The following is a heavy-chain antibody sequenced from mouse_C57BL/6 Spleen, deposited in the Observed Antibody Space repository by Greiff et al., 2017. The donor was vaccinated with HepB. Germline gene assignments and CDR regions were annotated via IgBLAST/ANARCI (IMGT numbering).Heavy chain of an antibody. J-gene: IGHJ2*01. CDR3: ARDLDSNYFDY. Sequence: EVMLVESGGGLVKPGGSLKLSCAASGFTFSSYAMSWVRQTPEKRLEWVATISDGGSYTYYPDNVKGRFTISRDNAKNNLYLQMSQLKSEDTAMYYCARDLDSNYFDYWGQGTTLTVSS. CDR1: GFTFSSYA. D-gene: IGHD2-5*01. CDR2: ISDGGSYT. V-gene: IGHV5-4*01.